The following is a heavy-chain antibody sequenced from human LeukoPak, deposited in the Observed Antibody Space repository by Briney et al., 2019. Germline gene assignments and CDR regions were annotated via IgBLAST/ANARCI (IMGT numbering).Heavy chain of an antibody. V-gene: IGHV5-51*01. D-gene: IGHD3-22*01. CDR3: ARQFRDSSGYYSYYFDY. J-gene: IGHJ4*02. CDR1: GYSFTTYW. Sequence: GESLKISCKGSGYSFTTYWIGWVRQMPGRGLEWMGIIYPGDSDTRYSPSFQAQVTISADKSLSTAYLQGSSLKASDTDMYYCARQFRDSSGYYSYYFDYWGQGTLVTVSS. CDR2: IYPGDSDT.